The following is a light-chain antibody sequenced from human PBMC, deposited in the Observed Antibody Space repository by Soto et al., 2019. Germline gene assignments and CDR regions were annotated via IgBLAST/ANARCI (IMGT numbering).Light chain of an antibody. J-gene: IGLJ1*01. CDR2: DVT. CDR3: GSYTTTTTIYV. Sequence: QSALTQPASVSGSPGQSVTISCTGTTSDVGRYNHLSWYHQHPGKAPKLILYDVTNRPSGLSNRFSGSKSGTTASLTISALQSEDEAEYYCGSYTTTTTIYVFGTGTKLTVL. CDR1: TSDVGRYNH. V-gene: IGLV2-14*01.